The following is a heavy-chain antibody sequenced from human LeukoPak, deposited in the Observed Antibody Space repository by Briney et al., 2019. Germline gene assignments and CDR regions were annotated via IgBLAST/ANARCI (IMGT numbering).Heavy chain of an antibody. V-gene: IGHV4-39*01. CDR3: ARHYYYDSSGYYTAFDY. J-gene: IGHJ4*02. CDR1: GGSISSSSYY. Sequence: SETLSLTCTVSGGSISSSSYYWGWIRQPPGKGLEWIGSIYYSGSTCYNPSLKSRVTISVDTSKNQFSLKLSSVTAADTAVYYCARHYYYDSSGYYTAFDYWGQGTLVTVSS. D-gene: IGHD3-22*01. CDR2: IYYSGST.